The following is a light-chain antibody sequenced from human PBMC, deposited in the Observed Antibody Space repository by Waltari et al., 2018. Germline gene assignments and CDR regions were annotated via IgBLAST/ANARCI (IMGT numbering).Light chain of an antibody. CDR2: NVF. Sequence: IVLTQSPGTLPMSPGEGVTLSCRASQSLNSALAWYQQKPGQAPRLLIYNVFNRATDLPDRFSGSCSGTEFSLTISRLEPEDFAVYYCQHYVSLPATFGQGTRVEIK. V-gene: IGKV3-20*01. J-gene: IGKJ1*01. CDR1: QSLNSA. CDR3: QHYVSLPAT.